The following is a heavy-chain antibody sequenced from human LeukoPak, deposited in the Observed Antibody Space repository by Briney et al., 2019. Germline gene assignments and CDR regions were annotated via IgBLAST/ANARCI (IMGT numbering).Heavy chain of an antibody. CDR1: GFTFNSYE. V-gene: IGHV3-48*03. CDR2: IGSSGSLI. D-gene: IGHD3-9*01. CDR3: ARDFEF. J-gene: IGHJ4*02. Sequence: GGSLRLSCAASGFTFNSYELNWVRQAPGQGLEWISYIGSSGSLIYYADSVKGRFTISRDNAKNLLYLQTNSLRAEDTAVYYCARDFEFWGQGTLVTVSS.